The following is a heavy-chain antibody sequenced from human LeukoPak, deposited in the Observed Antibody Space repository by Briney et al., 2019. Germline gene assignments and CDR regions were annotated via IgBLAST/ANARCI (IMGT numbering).Heavy chain of an antibody. Sequence: PGGSLRLSCAASGFTFSSYGMHWVRQAPGKGLEWVTFTRFDGSYKYYVDSVKGRFTISRDNSKNTVYLQMNRLRAEDTAVYYCAKQAGATAFFDYWGQGTLVTVSS. CDR3: AKQAGATAFFDY. CDR1: GFTFSSYG. J-gene: IGHJ4*02. V-gene: IGHV3-30*02. CDR2: TRFDGSYK. D-gene: IGHD1-26*01.